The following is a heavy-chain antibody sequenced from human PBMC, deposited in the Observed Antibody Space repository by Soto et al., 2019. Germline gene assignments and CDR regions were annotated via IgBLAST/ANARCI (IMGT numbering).Heavy chain of an antibody. Sequence: QVQLVQSGAEVKKPGSSVKVSCKASGGTFSSYTISWVRQAPGQGLEWMGRIIPILGIANYAQKFQGRVTITADKSTSTAYMELSSLRSEDTAVYYCARDRDDTIFGVVSPGYYYYMDVWGKGTTVTVSS. CDR2: IIPILGIA. V-gene: IGHV1-69*08. CDR3: ARDRDDTIFGVVSPGYYYYMDV. CDR1: GGTFSSYT. J-gene: IGHJ6*03. D-gene: IGHD3-3*01.